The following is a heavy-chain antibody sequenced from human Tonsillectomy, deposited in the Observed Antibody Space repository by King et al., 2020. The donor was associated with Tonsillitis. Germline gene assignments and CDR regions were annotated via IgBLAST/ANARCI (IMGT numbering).Heavy chain of an antibody. CDR3: ARVWLSEAAILDY. CDR1: GFTFSSYA. J-gene: IGHJ4*02. V-gene: IGHV3-30-3*01. Sequence: VQLVESGGGVVQPGRSLRLSCAASGFTFSSYAMHWVRQALGKGLEWVAVISYDGSNKYYADSVKGRFTISRDNSKNTLYLQMNSLRAEDTAVYYCARVWLSEAAILDYWGQGTLVTVSS. CDR2: ISYDGSNK. D-gene: IGHD2-2*01.